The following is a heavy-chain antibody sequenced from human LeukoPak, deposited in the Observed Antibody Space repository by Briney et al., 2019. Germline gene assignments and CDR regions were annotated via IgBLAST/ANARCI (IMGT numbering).Heavy chain of an antibody. V-gene: IGHV3-53*01. CDR2: IYSGGST. CDR3: ARGYYDSSGYWYVDY. J-gene: IGHJ4*02. CDR1: GFTVSSNY. Sequence: GGSLRLSCAASGFTVSSNYMSWVRQAPGKGLEWVSVIYSGGSTYYADSVKGRFTISRDNSKNTLYLQMNSLRAEDTAVYYCARGYYDSSGYWYVDYWGQGTLVTVSS. D-gene: IGHD3-22*01.